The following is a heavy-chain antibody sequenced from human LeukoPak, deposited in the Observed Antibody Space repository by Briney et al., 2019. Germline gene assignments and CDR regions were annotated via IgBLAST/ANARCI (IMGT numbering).Heavy chain of an antibody. J-gene: IGHJ4*02. CDR3: ARGMGPTDGGDY. Sequence: GGFLRLSCAASGFTFRSYWMHWVRQAPGKGLVWVSRINSDGSSTSYADSVKGRFTISRDNAKNRLYLQMNSLRAEDTAVYYCARGMGPTDGGDYWGQGTLVTVSS. V-gene: IGHV3-74*01. CDR1: GFTFRSYW. CDR2: INSDGSST. D-gene: IGHD1-26*01.